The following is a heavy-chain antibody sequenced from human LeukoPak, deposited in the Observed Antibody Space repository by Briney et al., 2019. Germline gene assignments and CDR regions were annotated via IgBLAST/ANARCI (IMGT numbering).Heavy chain of an antibody. CDR2: IYHSGIT. J-gene: IGHJ3*02. CDR3: ARVGVDGAFDI. V-gene: IGHV4-4*02. CDR1: GGSISSSNW. Sequence: PSETLSLTCAVSGGSISSSNWWNWVRQPPGKGLEWIGEIYHSGITNYNPSLKSRVTISVDKSKNRFSLKLTSVTAADTAVYYCARVGVDGAFDIWGQGTMVTVSS. D-gene: IGHD2-8*01.